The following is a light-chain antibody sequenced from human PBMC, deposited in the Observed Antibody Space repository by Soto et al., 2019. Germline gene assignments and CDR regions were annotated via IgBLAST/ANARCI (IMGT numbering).Light chain of an antibody. CDR3: QQGYSSRWT. CDR1: QNIRSY. Sequence: DIQMTQSPSSLSASVGDRVTITCRASQNIRSYLKWYQQKPGKAPQLLIYATSSLQTGVPSRFSGSGSGTDFSLVISELQPEDSATSYCQQGYSSRWTSGRGTNVEI. J-gene: IGKJ1*01. V-gene: IGKV1-39*01. CDR2: ATS.